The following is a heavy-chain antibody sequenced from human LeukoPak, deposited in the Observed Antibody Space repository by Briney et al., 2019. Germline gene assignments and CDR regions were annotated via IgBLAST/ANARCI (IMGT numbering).Heavy chain of an antibody. J-gene: IGHJ4*02. Sequence: SETLSLTCTVSGGSFSSGSYYWSWIRQPPGKGLEWIGYIYYSGSTNYNPSLKSRVTISVDTSKNQFSLRLSSVTAADTAVYYCQSRYLEWLLEYWGQGTLVIVSS. CDR2: IYYSGST. CDR3: QSRYLEWLLEY. D-gene: IGHD3-3*01. V-gene: IGHV4-61*01. CDR1: GGSFSSGSYY.